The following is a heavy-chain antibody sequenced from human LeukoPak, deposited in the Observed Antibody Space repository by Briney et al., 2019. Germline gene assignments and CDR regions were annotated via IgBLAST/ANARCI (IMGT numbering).Heavy chain of an antibody. CDR1: GYTFTSYG. CDR3: ARDRGGITIFGVGENNWFDP. V-gene: IGHV1-18*01. D-gene: IGHD3-3*01. CDR2: ISAYNGNT. J-gene: IGHJ5*02. Sequence: GASVKVSCKASGYTFTSYGISWVRQAPGQGLEWMGWISAYNGNTNYAQKLQGRVTMTTDTSTSTAYMELRSLRSDDTAVYYCARDRGGITIFGVGENNWFDPWGQGTLVTVSS.